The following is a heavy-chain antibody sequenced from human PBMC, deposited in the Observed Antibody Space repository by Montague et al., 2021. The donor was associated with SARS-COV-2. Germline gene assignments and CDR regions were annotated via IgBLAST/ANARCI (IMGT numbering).Heavy chain of an antibody. CDR2: IDRDGYEV. Sequence: SLRLSCAASRFSFSSYRMTWIRQAPGKGPEWVATIDRDGYEVYYVDSVKGRFTISRDNARNSLYPQLTSLRGEDTAVYYCARGGRGTSYYWEYWGQGTLVTVSS. J-gene: IGHJ4*02. CDR1: RFSFSSYR. V-gene: IGHV3-7*01. D-gene: IGHD2-2*01. CDR3: ARGGRGTSYYWEY.